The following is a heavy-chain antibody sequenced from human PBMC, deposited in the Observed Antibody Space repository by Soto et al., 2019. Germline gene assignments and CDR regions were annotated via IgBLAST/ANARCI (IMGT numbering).Heavy chain of an antibody. J-gene: IGHJ6*02. Sequence: GGSLRLSCAASGFTFSNAWMSWVRQAPGKGLEWVGRIKSKTDGGTTDYAAPVKGRFTISRDDSKNTLYLQMNSLKTEDTAVYYCTTDLLEWLLSFGYYYYGMDVWGQGTTVTVSS. CDR1: GFTFSNAW. V-gene: IGHV3-15*01. CDR3: TTDLLEWLLSFGYYYYGMDV. CDR2: IKSKTDGGTT. D-gene: IGHD3-3*01.